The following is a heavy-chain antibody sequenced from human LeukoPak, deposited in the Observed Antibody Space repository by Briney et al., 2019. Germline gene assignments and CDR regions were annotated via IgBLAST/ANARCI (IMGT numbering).Heavy chain of an antibody. Sequence: GGSLRLSCAASGFTFTDYAMSWVRQAPEKGLEWISTISDNGGETYYADSVKGRFAISRDNSKNTLFLQMNSLGAEDSAVYYCATDRERDPSVYYLVGGQGTLITVSS. D-gene: IGHD3-22*01. CDR2: ISDNGGET. J-gene: IGHJ4*02. V-gene: IGHV3-23*01. CDR3: ATDRERDPSVYYLV. CDR1: GFTFTDYA.